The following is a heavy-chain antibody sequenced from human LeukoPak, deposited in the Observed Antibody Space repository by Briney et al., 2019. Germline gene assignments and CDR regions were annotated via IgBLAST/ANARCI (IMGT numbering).Heavy chain of an antibody. CDR3: ARHVRGWIGGTEYFQH. D-gene: IGHD6-19*01. V-gene: IGHV4-39*01. J-gene: IGHJ1*01. CDR2: IYYSGST. Sequence: SETLSLTCTVSGGSISSSSYYWGWIRQPPGKGLEWIGSIYYSGSTYYNPSLKSRVTISVDTSKNQFSLKLSSVTAADTAEYYCARHVRGWIGGTEYFQHWGQGTLVTVSS. CDR1: GGSISSSSYY.